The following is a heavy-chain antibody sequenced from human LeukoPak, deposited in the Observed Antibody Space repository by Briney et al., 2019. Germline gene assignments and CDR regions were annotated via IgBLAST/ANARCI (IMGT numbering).Heavy chain of an antibody. CDR1: GFTFSSYA. Sequence: GGSLRLSCAASGFTFSSYAMHWVRQAPGKGLEWVAVISYDGSNKYYADSVKGRFTISRDNSKNTLYLQMNSLRAEDTAVYYCARTYSSGWWGYFQHWGQGTLVIVSS. CDR3: ARTYSSGWWGYFQH. CDR2: ISYDGSNK. J-gene: IGHJ1*01. D-gene: IGHD6-19*01. V-gene: IGHV3-30-3*01.